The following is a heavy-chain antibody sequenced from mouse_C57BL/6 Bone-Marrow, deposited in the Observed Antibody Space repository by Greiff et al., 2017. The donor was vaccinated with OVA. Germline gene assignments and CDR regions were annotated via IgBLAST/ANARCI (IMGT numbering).Heavy chain of an antibody. V-gene: IGHV1-62-2*01. CDR2: FYPGSGSI. CDR1: GYTFTEYT. Sequence: QVQLQQSGAELVKPGASVKLSCKASGYTFTEYTIHWVKQRSGQGLEWIGWFYPGSGSIKYNEKFKDKATLTADKSSSTVYMELSRLTSEDSAVYVCARHGPYYYGSSYGYFDVWGTGTTVTVSS. CDR3: ARHGPYYYGSSYGYFDV. D-gene: IGHD1-1*01. J-gene: IGHJ1*03.